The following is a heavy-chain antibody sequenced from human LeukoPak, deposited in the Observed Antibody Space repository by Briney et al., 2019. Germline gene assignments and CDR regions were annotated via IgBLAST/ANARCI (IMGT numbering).Heavy chain of an antibody. J-gene: IGHJ4*02. CDR1: GFTFSSYA. CDR2: IDFDGIRT. Sequence: PGGSLRLSCAASGFTFSSYAMSWVRQAPGKGLVWVSRIDFDGIRTNHADSVKGRFTISRDNSKSTLFLQMNSLRTEDTAVYYCACGSNSSSTGPDYWGQGTLVTVSS. D-gene: IGHD4-23*01. V-gene: IGHV3-23*01. CDR3: ACGSNSSSTGPDY.